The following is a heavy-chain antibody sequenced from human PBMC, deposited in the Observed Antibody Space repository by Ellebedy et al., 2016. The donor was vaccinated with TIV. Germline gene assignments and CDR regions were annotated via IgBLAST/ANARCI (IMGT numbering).Heavy chain of an antibody. CDR3: ASLPHYGDSGP. Sequence: AASVKVSCKASGYTFSNYYMHWVRQAPGQGLEWMGWINPNSGGTNYAQKFQGRVTMTSDTSISTAYMELSRLRSDDTAVYYCASLPHYGDSGPWGQGTLVTVSS. CDR2: INPNSGGT. V-gene: IGHV1-2*02. J-gene: IGHJ5*02. D-gene: IGHD4-17*01. CDR1: GYTFSNYY.